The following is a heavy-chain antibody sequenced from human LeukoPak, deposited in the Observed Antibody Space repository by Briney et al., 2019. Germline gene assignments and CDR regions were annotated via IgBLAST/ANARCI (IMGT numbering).Heavy chain of an antibody. CDR1: GGSISSFY. Sequence: TSETLSLTCTVSGGSISSFYWNWVRQPPGRGLEWIGYIFYSGSTNYNPSLKSRVTISIDTSKNQFSLKLSSVTAADTAVYYCARGVNWIDPWGQGTLVTVSS. D-gene: IGHD6-13*01. J-gene: IGHJ5*02. V-gene: IGHV4-59*01. CDR2: IFYSGST. CDR3: ARGVNWIDP.